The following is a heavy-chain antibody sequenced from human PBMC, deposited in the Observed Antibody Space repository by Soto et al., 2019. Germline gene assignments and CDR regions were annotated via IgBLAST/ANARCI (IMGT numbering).Heavy chain of an antibody. D-gene: IGHD3-16*02. CDR2: IRSKAYGGTT. J-gene: IGHJ5*02. Sequence: PGGSLRLSCTASGFTFGDYAMSWVRQAPGQGLEWVGFIRSKAYGGTTEYAASVKGRFTISRDDSKSIAYLQMNSLKTEDTAVYYCTRDCDYVWGSYRFSWFDPWGQGTLVTVSS. CDR3: TRDCDYVWGSYRFSWFDP. V-gene: IGHV3-49*04. CDR1: GFTFGDYA.